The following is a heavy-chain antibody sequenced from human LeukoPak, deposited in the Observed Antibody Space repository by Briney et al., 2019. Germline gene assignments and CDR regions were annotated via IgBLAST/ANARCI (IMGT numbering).Heavy chain of an antibody. D-gene: IGHD7-27*01. CDR3: ARSTGDGYFDY. CDR2: ISRDTTYI. CDR1: GFTFSRYS. V-gene: IGHV3-21*01. Sequence: GGSLRLSCAAAGFTFSRYSMNWVRQGPAKGLEWVSSISRDTTYIYYADSVKGRFTISRDNAKNSLSLQMNSLRAEDTAVYHCARSTGDGYFDYWGQGTLVTVSS. J-gene: IGHJ4*02.